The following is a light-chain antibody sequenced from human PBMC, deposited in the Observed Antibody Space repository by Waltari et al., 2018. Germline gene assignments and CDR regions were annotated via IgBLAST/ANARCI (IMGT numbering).Light chain of an antibody. V-gene: IGLV2-11*01. J-gene: IGLJ1*01. CDR1: SICY. Sequence: QSALTQPRSVSGSPGQSVTISCTGASICYVSWYQLHPGKAPKVMISDVSNRPSGVPDRFSGSKSGNTASLTISGLQAEDEADYYCCSYAGGHSYVFGSGTKVTVL. CDR2: DVS. CDR3: CSYAGGHSYV.